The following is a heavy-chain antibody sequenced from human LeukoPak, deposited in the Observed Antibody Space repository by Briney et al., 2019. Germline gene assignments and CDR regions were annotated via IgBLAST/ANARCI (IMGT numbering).Heavy chain of an antibody. CDR2: IYSGGST. V-gene: IGHV3-66*01. D-gene: IGHD5-12*01. J-gene: IGHJ4*02. Sequence: QTGGSLRLSCAASGFTVSSNYMSWVRQAPGKGLEWVSVIYSGGSTYYADSVKGRFTISRDNSKNTLYLQMNSLRAEDTAVYYCAREYSGYGRPFDYWGQGTLVTVSS. CDR1: GFTVSSNY. CDR3: AREYSGYGRPFDY.